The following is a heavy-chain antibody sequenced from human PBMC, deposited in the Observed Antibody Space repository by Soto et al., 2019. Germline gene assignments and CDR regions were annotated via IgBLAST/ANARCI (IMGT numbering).Heavy chain of an antibody. J-gene: IGHJ4*02. Sequence: GGSLRLSCAASGFTFSSYDMHWVRQATGKGLEWVSAIGTAGDTYYPGSVKGRFTISRENAKNSLYLQMNSLRAGDTAVYYCARSPRYSGYTYYFDYWGQGTLVTVSS. V-gene: IGHV3-13*01. CDR2: IGTAGDT. CDR3: ARSPRYSGYTYYFDY. CDR1: GFTFSSYD. D-gene: IGHD5-12*01.